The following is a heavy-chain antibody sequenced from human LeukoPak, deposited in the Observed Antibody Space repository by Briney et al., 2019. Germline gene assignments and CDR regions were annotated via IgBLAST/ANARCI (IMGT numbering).Heavy chain of an antibody. CDR1: GYTLTELS. CDR3: ARDIVVVPAAVTYYMDV. V-gene: IGHV1-2*02. CDR2: INPNSGGT. J-gene: IGHJ6*03. Sequence: ASVKVSCKVSGYTLTELSMHWVRQAPGQGLEWMGWINPNSGGTNYAQKFQGRVTMTRDTSISTAYMELSRLRSDDTAVYYCARDIVVVPAAVTYYMDVWGKGTTVTVSS. D-gene: IGHD2-2*01.